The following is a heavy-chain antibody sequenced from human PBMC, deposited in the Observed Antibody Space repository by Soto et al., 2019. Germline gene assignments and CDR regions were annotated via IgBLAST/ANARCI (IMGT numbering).Heavy chain of an antibody. CDR3: AKDWTIVSHAFDI. CDR2: ISYDGSNK. D-gene: IGHD1-26*01. J-gene: IGHJ3*02. CDR1: GFTFSSYG. Sequence: QVQLVESGGGVVQPGRSLRLSCAASGFTFSSYGMHWVRQTPGKGLEWVAVISYDGSNKYYADSVKGRFTISRDNSKNTLYLQMNSLRAEDTAVYYCAKDWTIVSHAFDIWGQGTMVTVSS. V-gene: IGHV3-30*18.